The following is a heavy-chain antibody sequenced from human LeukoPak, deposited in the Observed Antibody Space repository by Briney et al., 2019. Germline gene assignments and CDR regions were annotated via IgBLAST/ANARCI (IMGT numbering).Heavy chain of an antibody. CDR2: IYYSGST. D-gene: IGHD6-13*01. CDR3: ARESIAAAGIDY. J-gene: IGHJ4*02. Sequence: SETLSLTCTVSGGSISSYYWSWIRQPPGKGLEWIGYIYYSGSTNYNPSLESRVTISVDTSKNQFSLKLSSVTAADTAVYYCARESIAAAGIDYWGQGTLVTVSS. CDR1: GGSISSYY. V-gene: IGHV4-59*01.